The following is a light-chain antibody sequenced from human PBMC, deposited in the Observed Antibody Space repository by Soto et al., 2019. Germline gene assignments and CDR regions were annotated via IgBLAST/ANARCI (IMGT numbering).Light chain of an antibody. CDR1: SSNIGDDY. CDR3: GTWDSSLSGGV. CDR2: DDD. V-gene: IGLV1-51*01. Sequence: QSVLTQPPSVSSAPGQKVTISCSGSSSNIGDDYVSWYQQFPGKAPRLLIYDDDKRPSGIPDRFSGSKSGTAATLEITGLQTGDEADYYYGTWDSSLSGGVFGGGTKLTVL. J-gene: IGLJ3*02.